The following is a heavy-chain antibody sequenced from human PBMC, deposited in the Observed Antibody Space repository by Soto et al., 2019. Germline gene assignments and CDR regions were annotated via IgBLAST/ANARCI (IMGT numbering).Heavy chain of an antibody. J-gene: IGHJ6*02. Sequence: SVKVSCKAPGFTFTSSAMQWVRQARGQRLEWIGWIVVGSGNTNYAQKFQERVTITRDMSTSTAYMELSSLRSEDTAVYYCAVVGTTVYYGMDVWGQGTTVTVS. CDR3: AVVGTTVYYGMDV. CDR1: GFTFTSSA. CDR2: IVVGSGNT. D-gene: IGHD4-4*01. V-gene: IGHV1-58*02.